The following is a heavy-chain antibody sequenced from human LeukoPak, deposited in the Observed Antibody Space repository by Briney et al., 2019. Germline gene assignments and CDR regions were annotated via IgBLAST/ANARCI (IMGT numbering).Heavy chain of an antibody. J-gene: IGHJ4*02. Sequence: GGSLRLSCAASGFTFDDYAMHWVRQAPGKGLEWVSGISWNSASIGYADSVKGRFTISRHNAKNSLYLQMNSLRAEDTALYYCAKSDYGDYYFDYWGQGTLVTVSS. V-gene: IGHV3-9*01. CDR1: GFTFDDYA. CDR3: AKSDYGDYYFDY. D-gene: IGHD4-17*01. CDR2: ISWNSASI.